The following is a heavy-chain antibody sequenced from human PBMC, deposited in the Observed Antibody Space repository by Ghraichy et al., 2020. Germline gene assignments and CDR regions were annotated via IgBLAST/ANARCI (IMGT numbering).Heavy chain of an antibody. Sequence: GGSLRLSCAASGFTFSNYALHWVRQAPGKGPEWVSAISVGGDITFYADSVKGRFTISRDNSKNTLYLQMSTLRAEDTAIYYCVTRGHSGYHCAYYGLDVWGQGTTVTVSS. CDR3: VTRGHSGYHCAYYGLDV. CDR2: ISVGGDIT. V-gene: IGHV3-23*01. D-gene: IGHD5-12*01. CDR1: GFTFSNYA. J-gene: IGHJ6*02.